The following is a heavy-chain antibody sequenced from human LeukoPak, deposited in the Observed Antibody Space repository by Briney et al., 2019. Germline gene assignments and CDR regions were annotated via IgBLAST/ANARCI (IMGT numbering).Heavy chain of an antibody. J-gene: IGHJ4*02. CDR3: AKAGGRSSPFDY. CDR2: ILYDGINE. Sequence: PGRSLRHSCAPPRYSSTISATHTLSQAPRKGLEWVAGILYDGINEFYADSVKGRFAISRDNSKSTLYLQMNRLRVEDTAVYYCAKAGGRSSPFDYWGQGSLVTVSS. CDR1: RYSSTISA. V-gene: IGHV3-30*09. D-gene: IGHD3-10*01.